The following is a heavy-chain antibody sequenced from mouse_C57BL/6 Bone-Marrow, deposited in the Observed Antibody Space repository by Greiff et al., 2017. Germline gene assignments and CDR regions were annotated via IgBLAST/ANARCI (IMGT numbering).Heavy chain of an antibody. V-gene: IGHV5-17*01. Sequence: EVQLVESGGGLVKPGGSLKLSCAASGFTFSDYGMHWVRQAPEKGLEWVAYISSGSSTIYYADTVKGRFTISRDNAKNTLFLQMTSLRSEDTAMYYCARSLRLAMDYWGQGTSVTVSS. CDR3: ARSLRLAMDY. CDR1: GFTFSDYG. CDR2: ISSGSSTI. J-gene: IGHJ4*01. D-gene: IGHD1-2*01.